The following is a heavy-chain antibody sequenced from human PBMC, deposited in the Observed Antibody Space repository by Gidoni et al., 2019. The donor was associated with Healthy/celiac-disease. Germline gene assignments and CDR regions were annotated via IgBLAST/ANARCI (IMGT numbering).Heavy chain of an antibody. CDR1: GFTFSSYA. D-gene: IGHD3-16*01. Sequence: EVQLLESGGGLVQPGGSLRLSCAAAGFTFSSYAMSWVRQAPGKGLEWVSAISGSGGSTYYADSVKGRFTISRDNSKNTLYLQMNSLRAEDTAVYYCAKSPSVTFRYNWFDPWGQGTLVTVSS. V-gene: IGHV3-23*01. CDR2: ISGSGGST. J-gene: IGHJ5*02. CDR3: AKSPSVTFRYNWFDP.